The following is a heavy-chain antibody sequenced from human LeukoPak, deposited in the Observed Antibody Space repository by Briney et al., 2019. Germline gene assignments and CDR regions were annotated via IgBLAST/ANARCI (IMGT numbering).Heavy chain of an antibody. CDR2: ISSSSSTI. D-gene: IGHD1-26*01. V-gene: IGHV3-48*04. J-gene: IGHJ4*02. CDR3: ARSRGSYAYYFDY. Sequence: PGGSLRLSCAASGFTFSSYSMNWVRQAPGKGLEWVSYISSSSSTIYYADSVKGRFTISRDNAKNSLYLQMNSLRAEDTALYYCARSRGSYAYYFDYWGQGTLVTVSS. CDR1: GFTFSSYS.